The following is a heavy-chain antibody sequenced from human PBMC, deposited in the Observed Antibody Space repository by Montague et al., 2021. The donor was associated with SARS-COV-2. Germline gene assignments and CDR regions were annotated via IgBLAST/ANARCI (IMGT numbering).Heavy chain of an antibody. CDR3: ARAHSGSWAHLDN. Sequence: TLSLTCTVSGGSISSGSYYWSWIRQPPGKGLEWIGRIYNSGTTSYSFSLKSRVTISVDTSKNQFSLTPTSVTAADTAVYYCARAHSGSWAHLDNWGQGSLVTVSS. CDR2: IYNSGTT. J-gene: IGHJ4*02. D-gene: IGHD5-12*01. V-gene: IGHV4-61*02. CDR1: GGSISSGSYY.